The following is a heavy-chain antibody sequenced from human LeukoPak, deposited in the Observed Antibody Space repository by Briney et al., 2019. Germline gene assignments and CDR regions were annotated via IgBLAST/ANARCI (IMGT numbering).Heavy chain of an antibody. Sequence: PSETLSLTCAVYGGSFSGYYWSWIRQPPGKGLEWIGEINHSGSTNYNPSLKSRVTISVDTSKNQFSLKLSSVTAADTAVYYCVSHGRRYSSSWYYTDYWGQGTLVTVSS. CDR2: INHSGST. V-gene: IGHV4-34*01. CDR1: GGSFSGYY. CDR3: VSHGRRYSSSWYYTDY. J-gene: IGHJ4*02. D-gene: IGHD6-13*01.